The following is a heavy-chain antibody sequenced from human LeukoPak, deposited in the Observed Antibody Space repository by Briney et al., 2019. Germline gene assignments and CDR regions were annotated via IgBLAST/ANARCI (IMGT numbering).Heavy chain of an antibody. CDR2: ISSSSSTI. CDR1: GFTFSSYS. V-gene: IGHV3-48*04. D-gene: IGHD6-19*01. CDR3: ARDPRRIAVAVPTAGDY. Sequence: PGGSLRLSCAASGFTFSSYSMNWVRQAPGKGLEWVSYISSSSSTIYYADSVKGRFTISRDNAKNSLYLQMNSLRAEDTAVYYCARDPRRIAVAVPTAGDYWGQGTLVTVSS. J-gene: IGHJ4*02.